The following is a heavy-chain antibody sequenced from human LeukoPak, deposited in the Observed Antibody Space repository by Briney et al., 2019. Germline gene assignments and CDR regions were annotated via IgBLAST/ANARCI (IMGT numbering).Heavy chain of an antibody. Sequence: PGGSLRLSCAASGFTFSSHAMTWVRQAPGKGLEWVSAVRDSGSTTFYADSVKGRFAISRDNSRNTLFLQMNSLRADDTAVYYCASPGCGGNCYYRMDVWGKGTTVTVS. CDR3: ASPGCGGNCYYRMDV. CDR1: GFTFSSHA. J-gene: IGHJ6*03. D-gene: IGHD2-21*01. V-gene: IGHV3-23*01. CDR2: VRDSGSTT.